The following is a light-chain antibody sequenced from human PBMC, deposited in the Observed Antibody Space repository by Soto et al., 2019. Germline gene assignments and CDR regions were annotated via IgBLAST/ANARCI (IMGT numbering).Light chain of an antibody. Sequence: QSALTQPRSVSGSPGQSVTISCTGTSSDVGVYNYVSWYQQHPGKAPKLMIYDVSKRPSGVPDRFSGSKSGNTASLTISGLQAEDEADHYCCSYAGSYTYVFGTGTKLTVL. CDR2: DVS. CDR3: CSYAGSYTYV. V-gene: IGLV2-11*01. J-gene: IGLJ1*01. CDR1: SSDVGVYNY.